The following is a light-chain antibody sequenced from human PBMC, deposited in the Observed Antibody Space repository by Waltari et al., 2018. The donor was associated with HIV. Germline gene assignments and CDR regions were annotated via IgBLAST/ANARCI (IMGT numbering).Light chain of an antibody. CDR3: QQYNSYSRS. CDR1: QSISSW. CDR2: KAS. Sequence: DIQMTQSPSTLSASVGDRVTITCRASQSISSWLAWYQQKPGKAPKLLIYKASSLESGVPSRFSGSGSGTEFTLTISSLQPDDFATYYCQQYNSYSRSFGQGTKLEIK. V-gene: IGKV1-5*03. J-gene: IGKJ2*03.